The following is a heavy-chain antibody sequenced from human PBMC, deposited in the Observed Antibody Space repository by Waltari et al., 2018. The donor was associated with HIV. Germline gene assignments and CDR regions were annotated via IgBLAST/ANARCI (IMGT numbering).Heavy chain of an antibody. J-gene: IGHJ4*02. Sequence: QVQLVESGGGVVQPGRSLRLSCAAPGFTFSNHGMQWVRQAPGKGLEWMAVIWYEGSKKDYADSVKGRFTIARDDSKITQYLQMNSLVGDDTALYYCTIDISYYADYYSGQGTLVTGSA. V-gene: IGHV3-33*01. CDR3: TIDISYYADYY. D-gene: IGHD4-17*01. CDR2: IWYEGSKK. CDR1: GFTFSNHG.